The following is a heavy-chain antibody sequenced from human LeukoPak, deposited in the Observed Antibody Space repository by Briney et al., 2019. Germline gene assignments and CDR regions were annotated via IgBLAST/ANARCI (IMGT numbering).Heavy chain of an antibody. CDR3: ARGSRGPGATVRFDL. D-gene: IGHD3-10*01. Sequence: SETLSLTCAVYGGSFSGYYWSWIRQPPGKGLEWIGEINHSGSTNYNPSLKSRVTISIDTSKNQFSLKLSSVTAVDTAVYYCARGSRGPGATVRFDLWGRGTLVTVSS. J-gene: IGHJ2*01. CDR2: INHSGST. CDR1: GGSFSGYY. V-gene: IGHV4-34*01.